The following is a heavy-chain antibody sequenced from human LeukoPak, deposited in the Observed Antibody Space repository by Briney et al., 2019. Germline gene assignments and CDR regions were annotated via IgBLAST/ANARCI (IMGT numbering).Heavy chain of an antibody. D-gene: IGHD3-10*01. CDR2: IYTSGST. J-gene: IGHJ4*02. CDR3: ARGYGSGSYYLDH. V-gene: IGHV4-61*02. Sequence: PSETLSLTCTVSGGSISSGSYYWSWIRQPAGKGLEWIGRIYTSGSTNYNPSLKSRVTISVDTSKDQLSLKLSSVTAADTAVYYCARGYGSGSYYLDHWGQGTLVTVSS. CDR1: GGSISSGSYY.